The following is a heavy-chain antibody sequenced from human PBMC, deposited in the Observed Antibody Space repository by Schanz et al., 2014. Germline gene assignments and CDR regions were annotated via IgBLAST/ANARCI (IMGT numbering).Heavy chain of an antibody. V-gene: IGHV3-53*01. J-gene: IGHJ6*02. CDR3: ARDLGLDV. CDR1: GFTVNTNY. Sequence: EVQLVESGGGLVQPGGSLRLSCAASGFTVNTNYMSWVRQAPGKGLEWISSMYINSGSTQYADSVKGRFIISRDSSKNTLFLQMNSLRAEDTAVYYCARDLGLDVWGQGTTVTVSS. CDR2: MYINSGST.